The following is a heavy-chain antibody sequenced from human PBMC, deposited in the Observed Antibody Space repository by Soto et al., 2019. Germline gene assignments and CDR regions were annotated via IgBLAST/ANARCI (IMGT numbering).Heavy chain of an antibody. D-gene: IGHD3-3*01. CDR1: GYTFTGYY. CDR2: INPNSGGT. V-gene: IGHV1-2*02. J-gene: IGHJ4*02. CDR3: VRDDFGVGMDY. Sequence: ASVKVSCKASGYTFTGYYMHWVRQAPGQGLEWMGWINPNSGGTSYADSVKGRFTISRDNAKNTLHLQMNSVRAEDMAVYYCVRDDFGVGMDYWGLGTLVTVS.